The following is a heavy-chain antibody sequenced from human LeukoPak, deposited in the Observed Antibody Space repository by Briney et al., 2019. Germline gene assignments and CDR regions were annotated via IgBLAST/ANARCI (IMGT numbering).Heavy chain of an antibody. CDR1: GGSISSGDYY. V-gene: IGHV4-30-4*01. CDR2: ISYSGST. CDR3: ARGDYYGSGSYGHFDY. Sequence: SQTLSLTCTVSGGSISSGDYYWSWIRQSPGKGLEWIGYISYSGSTHYDPSLKSRVTISGDTSKNKFSLKLSSVTAADTAVYYCARGDYYGSGSYGHFDYWGQGTLVTVSS. D-gene: IGHD3-10*01. J-gene: IGHJ4*02.